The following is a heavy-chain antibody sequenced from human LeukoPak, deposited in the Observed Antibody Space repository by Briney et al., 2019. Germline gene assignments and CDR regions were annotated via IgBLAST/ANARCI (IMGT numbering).Heavy chain of an antibody. Sequence: GGSLRLSCAASGFTFSTYAMSWVRQAPGKGLEWVSSIFGNGGSTYYADSVKGRFTISRDNSKNTLYLQMNSLRAEDMAVYYCAKSPGSLFYFDFWGQGTLVTVSS. J-gene: IGHJ4*02. CDR3: AKSPGSLFYFDF. CDR1: GFTFSTYA. CDR2: IFGNGGST. V-gene: IGHV3-23*01. D-gene: IGHD1-1*01.